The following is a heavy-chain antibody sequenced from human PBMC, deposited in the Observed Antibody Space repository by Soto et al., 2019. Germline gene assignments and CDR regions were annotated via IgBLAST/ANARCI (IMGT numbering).Heavy chain of an antibody. CDR1: GGSISSYY. CDR3: ARLYYGDSYYYYYMDV. V-gene: IGHV4-59*08. J-gene: IGHJ6*03. D-gene: IGHD4-17*01. CDR2: IYYSGST. Sequence: LETLSLTCTVSGGSISSYYLSWIRQPPGKGLEWIGYIYYSGSTNYNPSLKSRVTISVDTSKNQFSLKLSSVTAADTAVYYCARLYYGDSYYYYYMDVWGKGTTVTVSS.